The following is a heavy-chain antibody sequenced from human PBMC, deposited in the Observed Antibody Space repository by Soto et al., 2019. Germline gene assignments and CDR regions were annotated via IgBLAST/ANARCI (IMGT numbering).Heavy chain of an antibody. CDR2: ISGSGGST. Sequence: LRLSCAASGFTFSSYAMSWVRQAPGKGLEWVSAISGSGGSTYYADSVKGRFTISRDNSKNTLYLQMNSLRAEDTAVYYCAKGLTVRGVIQVYYYYGMDVWGQGTTVTVSS. D-gene: IGHD3-10*01. CDR3: AKGLTVRGVIQVYYYYGMDV. J-gene: IGHJ6*02. CDR1: GFTFSSYA. V-gene: IGHV3-23*01.